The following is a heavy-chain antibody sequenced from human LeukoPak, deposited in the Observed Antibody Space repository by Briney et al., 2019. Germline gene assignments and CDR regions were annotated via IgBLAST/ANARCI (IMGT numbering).Heavy chain of an antibody. J-gene: IGHJ4*02. Sequence: PSETLSLTCAVYGGSFSGYYWSWIRQPPGKGLEWIGEINHSGSTNYNPSLKSRVTISVDTSKNQFSLKLSSVTAADTAVYYCARGGYITIFGVPFFLDYWGREPWSPSPQ. CDR3: ARGGYITIFGVPFFLDY. CDR1: GGSFSGYY. V-gene: IGHV4-34*01. CDR2: INHSGST. D-gene: IGHD3-3*01.